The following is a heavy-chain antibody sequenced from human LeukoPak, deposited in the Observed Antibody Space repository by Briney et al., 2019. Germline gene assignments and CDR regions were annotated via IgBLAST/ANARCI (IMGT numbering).Heavy chain of an antibody. V-gene: IGHV3-30*02. CDR3: AKEGDYYYYYMDV. D-gene: IGHD1-26*01. J-gene: IGHJ6*03. CDR1: GFTFSSYG. Sequence: GGSLRLSCAASGFTFSSYGMHWVRHAPGKGLEWVAFIRYDGSNKYYADSVKGRFTISRDNSKNTLYLQMNSLRAEDTAVYYCAKEGDYYYYYMDVWGKGTTVTVSS. CDR2: IRYDGSNK.